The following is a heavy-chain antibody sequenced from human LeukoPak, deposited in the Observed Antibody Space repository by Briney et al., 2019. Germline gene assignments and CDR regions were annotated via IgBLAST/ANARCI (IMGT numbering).Heavy chain of an antibody. Sequence: PGGSLRLSCAASGFTFDDYAMHWVRQAPGKGLEWVSGISWNSGSIGYADSVKGRFTISRDNAKNSLYLQMNSLRAEDTALYYCAKGILNAVAGAFDIWGQGTMVTVFS. CDR2: ISWNSGSI. J-gene: IGHJ3*02. V-gene: IGHV3-9*01. CDR3: AKGILNAVAGAFDI. D-gene: IGHD6-19*01. CDR1: GFTFDDYA.